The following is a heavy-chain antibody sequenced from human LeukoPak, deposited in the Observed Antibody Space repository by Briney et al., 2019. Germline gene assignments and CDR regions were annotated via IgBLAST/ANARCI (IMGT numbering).Heavy chain of an antibody. Sequence: GGSLRLSCAASGFTFSSYGMHWVRQAPGKGLEWVSYISSSGSIIYYADSVKGRFTISRDNSKNTLYLQMNSLRAEDTAVYYCAKRSRSSVLWRDYYGMDVWGQGTTVTVSS. D-gene: IGHD6-6*01. CDR1: GFTFSSYG. CDR2: ISSSGSII. J-gene: IGHJ6*02. V-gene: IGHV3-48*01. CDR3: AKRSRSSVLWRDYYGMDV.